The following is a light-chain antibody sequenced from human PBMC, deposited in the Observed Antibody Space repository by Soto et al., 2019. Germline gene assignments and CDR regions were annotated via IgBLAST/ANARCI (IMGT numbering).Light chain of an antibody. CDR3: LQGINYTWT. Sequence: IQMTQSPSSLSSSFGDRVTITWGASQGIGNALGWYQQKPGKPPKVLIYGASNLQSGVPPRFSGSGSGTDFTLAISSLQTEDSATYYCLQGINYTWTFGQGTKVDIK. V-gene: IGKV1-6*01. J-gene: IGKJ1*01. CDR1: QGIGNA. CDR2: GAS.